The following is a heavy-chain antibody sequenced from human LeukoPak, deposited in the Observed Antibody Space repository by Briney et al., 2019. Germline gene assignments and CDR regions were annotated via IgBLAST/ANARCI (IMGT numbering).Heavy chain of an antibody. CDR2: IKPDGSQK. V-gene: IGHV3-7*01. Sequence: PRGSLRLSCAASGFIFSHYWISWVRQAPGKGLEWVANIKPDGSQKDYVDSVKGRCTISRDNAKNSLYLQMDSLRAEDTAMYYCAREDMCPFDMWGQGTMVTVSS. CDR3: AREDMCPFDM. J-gene: IGHJ3*02. D-gene: IGHD2-15*01. CDR1: GFIFSHYW.